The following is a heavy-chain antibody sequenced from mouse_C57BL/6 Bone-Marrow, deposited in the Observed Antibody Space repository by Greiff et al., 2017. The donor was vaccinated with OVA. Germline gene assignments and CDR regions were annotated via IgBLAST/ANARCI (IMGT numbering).Heavy chain of an antibody. Sequence: QVQLQQPGAELVKPGASVKMSCKASGYTFTSYWITWVKQRPGQGLEWIGDIYPGSGSTNYNEKFKSKATLTVGTSSSTAYMQLSSLTSEDSAVYYCARKGDLITLGDVWGTGTTVTVSS. J-gene: IGHJ1*03. CDR3: ARKGDLITLGDV. V-gene: IGHV1-55*01. CDR1: GYTFTSYW. D-gene: IGHD1-1*01. CDR2: IYPGSGST.